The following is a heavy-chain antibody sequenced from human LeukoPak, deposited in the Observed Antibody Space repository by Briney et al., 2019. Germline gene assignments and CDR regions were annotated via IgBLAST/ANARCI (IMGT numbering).Heavy chain of an antibody. V-gene: IGHV4-4*02. CDR2: IYYSGST. J-gene: IGHJ4*02. D-gene: IGHD5-12*01. Sequence: SETLSLTCAVSGASISSSNWWRCGRQPPGKGVEGSGEIYYSGSTSNNPSLQSRVTISVDTSKNQFSLKLSSVTAADTAVYYCARRGNSGYDYDYWGQGTLDTVSS. CDR1: GASISSSNW. CDR3: ARRGNSGYDYDY.